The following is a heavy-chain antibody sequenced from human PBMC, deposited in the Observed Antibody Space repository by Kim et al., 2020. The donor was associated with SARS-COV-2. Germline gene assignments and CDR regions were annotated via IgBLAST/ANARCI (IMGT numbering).Heavy chain of an antibody. D-gene: IGHD6-19*01. J-gene: IGHJ6*02. CDR3: ARGRKQWLTYYYYYGMDV. V-gene: IGHV3-20*03. Sequence: KGRFTISRDNAMNSLYLQMNSLRAEDTALYYCARGRKQWLTYYYYYGMDVWGQGTTVTVSS.